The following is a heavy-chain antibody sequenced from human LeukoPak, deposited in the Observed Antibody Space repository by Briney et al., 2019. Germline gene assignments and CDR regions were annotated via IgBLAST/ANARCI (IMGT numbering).Heavy chain of an antibody. Sequence: GGSLRLSCAASGFTFSSYGMHWVRQAPGKGLEWVAVISYDGSNKYYADSVKGRFTISRDNSKNTLYLQMNSLRAEDTAVYYCAKDLSYGDEVLSLYYYYGMDVWGQGTTVTVSS. V-gene: IGHV3-30*18. D-gene: IGHD4-17*01. J-gene: IGHJ6*02. CDR1: GFTFSSYG. CDR2: ISYDGSNK. CDR3: AKDLSYGDEVLSLYYYYGMDV.